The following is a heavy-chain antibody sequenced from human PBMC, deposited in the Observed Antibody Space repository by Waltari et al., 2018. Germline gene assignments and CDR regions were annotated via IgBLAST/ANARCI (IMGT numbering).Heavy chain of an antibody. CDR1: GGSISSYY. CDR3: ARVEQEWLVRGAFDI. Sequence: QVQLQESGPGLVKPSETLSLTCTVSGGSISSYYWSWIRQPAGKGLEWIGRIYTSGSTNYNPSRKSRVTTSVDTSKNQFSLKLSSGTAADTAVYYCARVEQEWLVRGAFDIWGQGTMVTVSS. D-gene: IGHD3-10*01. CDR2: IYTSGST. J-gene: IGHJ3*02. V-gene: IGHV4-4*07.